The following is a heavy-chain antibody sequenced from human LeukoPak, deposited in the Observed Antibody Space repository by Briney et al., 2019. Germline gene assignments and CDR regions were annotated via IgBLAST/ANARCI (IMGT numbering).Heavy chain of an antibody. CDR1: GFNFSSYS. CDR2: ISSRSTFK. V-gene: IGHV3-21*04. J-gene: IGHJ4*02. CDR3: ARGTLGWELLWGTDWGVDS. D-gene: IGHD1-26*01. Sequence: PGGSLRLSCAASGFNFSSYSMNWVRQAPGKGLEWVSSISSRSTFKYDTDSVRGRFTISRDNAKNSLYLQMNSLRAEDTAVYYCARGTLGWELLWGTDWGVDSWGPGTLVTVSS.